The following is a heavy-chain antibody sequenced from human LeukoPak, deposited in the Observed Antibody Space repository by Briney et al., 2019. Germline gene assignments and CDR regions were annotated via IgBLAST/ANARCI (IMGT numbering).Heavy chain of an antibody. CDR2: ISSSGNTI. CDR3: ARDLPGYSGGWPTDGVDY. D-gene: IGHD6-19*01. Sequence: PGGSLRLSCAASGFTFSDYYMSWIRQAPGKRLEWVSYISSSGNTIYYADSVKGRFTISKDNAKNSLYLQMNSLRAEDTAVYYCARDLPGYSGGWPTDGVDYWGQGTLVTVSS. V-gene: IGHV3-11*04. J-gene: IGHJ4*02. CDR1: GFTFSDYY.